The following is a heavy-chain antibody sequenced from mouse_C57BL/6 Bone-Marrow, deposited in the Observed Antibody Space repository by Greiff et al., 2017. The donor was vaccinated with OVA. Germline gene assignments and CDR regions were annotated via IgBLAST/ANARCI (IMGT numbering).Heavy chain of an antibody. D-gene: IGHD2-2*01. J-gene: IGHJ4*01. V-gene: IGHV1-19*01. CDR3: AVYGYDVDY. Sequence: EVQLQQSGPVLVKPGASVKMSCKASGYTFTDYYMNWVKQSHGKSLEWIGVINPYNGGTSYNQKFKGKATLTVDKSSSTAYMELNSLTSEDSAVYYCAVYGYDVDYWGQGTSVTVSS. CDR1: GYTFTDYY. CDR2: INPYNGGT.